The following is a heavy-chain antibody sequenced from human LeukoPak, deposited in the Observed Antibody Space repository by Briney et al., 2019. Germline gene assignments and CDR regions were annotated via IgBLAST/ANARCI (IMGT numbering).Heavy chain of an antibody. D-gene: IGHD6-13*01. J-gene: IGHJ4*02. CDR3: ARAPLSSKGMGVVY. CDR1: GGTFSSYA. Sequence: SVKVSCKASGGTFSSYAISGVRQAPGQGLEGMGGIIPIFGTANYAQKFQGRVTITADESTSTAYMELSSLRSEDTAVYYCARAPLSSKGMGVVYWGQGTLVTVSS. CDR2: IIPIFGTA. V-gene: IGHV1-69*01.